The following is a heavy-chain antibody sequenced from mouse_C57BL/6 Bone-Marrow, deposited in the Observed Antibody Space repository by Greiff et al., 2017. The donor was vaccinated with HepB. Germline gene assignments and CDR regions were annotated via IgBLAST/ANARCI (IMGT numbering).Heavy chain of an antibody. Sequence: VQLQQSGPELVKPGASVKISCKASGYAFSSSWMNWVKQRPGKGLEWIGRIYPGDGDTNYNGKFKGKATLTADQSSSTAYMQLSSLTSEDSAVYFGSCLTGTKVDYWGQGTTLTVSS. CDR1: GYAFSSSW. D-gene: IGHD4-1*01. CDR3: SCLTGTKVDY. CDR2: IYPGDGDT. V-gene: IGHV1-82*01. J-gene: IGHJ2*01.